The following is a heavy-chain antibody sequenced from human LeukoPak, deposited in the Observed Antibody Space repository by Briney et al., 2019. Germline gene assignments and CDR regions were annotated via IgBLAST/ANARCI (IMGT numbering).Heavy chain of an antibody. D-gene: IGHD5-24*01. Sequence: GGSLRLSCAASGFTFSSYSMNWVRQAPGKGLEWVSSISSSSSYIYYAGSVKGRFTISRDNAKNSLYLQMNSLRAEDTAVYYCARERRDGYNFDYWGQGTLVTVSS. CDR1: GFTFSSYS. V-gene: IGHV3-21*01. CDR3: ARERRDGYNFDY. CDR2: ISSSSSYI. J-gene: IGHJ4*02.